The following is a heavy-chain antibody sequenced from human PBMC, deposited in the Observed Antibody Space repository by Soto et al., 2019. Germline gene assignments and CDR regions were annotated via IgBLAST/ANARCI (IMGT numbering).Heavy chain of an antibody. CDR2: IGTAGDT. D-gene: IGHD4-17*01. CDR1: GFTFSSYD. V-gene: IGHV3-13*01. Sequence: GGSLRLSCAASGFTFSSYDMHWVRQATGKGLEWVSAIGTAGDTYYPGSVKGRFTISRENAKNSLYLQMNSLRAGDTAVYYCARKIPDYEMEVYGMDVWGQGTTVTVSS. J-gene: IGHJ6*02. CDR3: ARKIPDYEMEVYGMDV.